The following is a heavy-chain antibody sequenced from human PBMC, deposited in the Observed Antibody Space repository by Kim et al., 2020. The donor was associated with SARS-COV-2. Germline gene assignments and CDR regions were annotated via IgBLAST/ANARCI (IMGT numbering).Heavy chain of an antibody. CDR1: GVNGDKCA. CDR3: TRSTHLRIFGEAFGFDY. J-gene: IGHJ4*02. V-gene: IGHV3-49*04. CDR2: MDISTVLRY. Sequence: GGSLRLSCATSGVNGDKCAIHGVRLVQEKGLGVGTVFMDISTVLRYDCAASVKGGFFISRDDSKCTAYLQLTSLKSEDTGVYCCTRSTHLRIFGEAFGFDYWGQGTLVTVSP. D-gene: IGHD3-3*01.